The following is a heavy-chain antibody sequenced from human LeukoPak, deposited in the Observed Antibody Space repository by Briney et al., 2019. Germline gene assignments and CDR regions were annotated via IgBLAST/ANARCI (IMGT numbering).Heavy chain of an antibody. Sequence: SETLSLTCTVSGGSISSYYWSWIRQPPGRGLEWIGYIYYSGSTNYNPSLKSRVTISVDTSKNQFSLKLSSVTAADTAVYYCAREYSSSYFDYWGQGTLVTVSS. J-gene: IGHJ4*02. V-gene: IGHV4-59*01. CDR2: IYYSGST. CDR3: AREYSSSYFDY. CDR1: GGSISSYY. D-gene: IGHD6-13*01.